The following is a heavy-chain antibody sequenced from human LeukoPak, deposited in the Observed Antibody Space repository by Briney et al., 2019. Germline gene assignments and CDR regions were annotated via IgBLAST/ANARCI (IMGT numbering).Heavy chain of an antibody. Sequence: GGSLRLSCAASGFTFSIYEMDWVRQAPGKGLEWVSCSSGSTIYYADSVKGRFTISRDNAKNSLYLQMNSLRAEDTAIYYCAREDSSGLDYWGQGTLVTVSS. CDR1: GFTFSIYE. CDR2: SSGSTI. V-gene: IGHV3-48*03. CDR3: AREDSSGLDY. J-gene: IGHJ4*02. D-gene: IGHD6-19*01.